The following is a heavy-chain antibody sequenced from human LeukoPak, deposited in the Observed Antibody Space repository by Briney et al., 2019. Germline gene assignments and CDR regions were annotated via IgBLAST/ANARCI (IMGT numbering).Heavy chain of an antibody. CDR1: GFTFSSYA. CDR3: AKNLYCGGGSCYPSALGMDV. V-gene: IGHV3-23*01. D-gene: IGHD2-15*01. CDR2: ISGSGNRT. J-gene: IGHJ6*02. Sequence: GGSLRLSCAASGFTFSSYAMSWVRQAPGKGLEWVSSISGSGNRTYYADSVKGRLTISRDNSKNTLFLQMNSLGAEDTAVYYCAKNLYCGGGSCYPSALGMDVWGQGTTVTVSS.